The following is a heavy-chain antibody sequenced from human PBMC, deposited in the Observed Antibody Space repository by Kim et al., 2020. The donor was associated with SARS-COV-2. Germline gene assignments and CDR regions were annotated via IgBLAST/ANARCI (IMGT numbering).Heavy chain of an antibody. V-gene: IGHV1-69*01. CDR3: ARMNTIFGVVTGSYGMDV. D-gene: IGHD3-3*01. Sequence: QGRVTITADESTSTAYMELSSLRSEDTAVYYCARMNTIFGVVTGSYGMDVWGQGTTVTVSS. J-gene: IGHJ6*02.